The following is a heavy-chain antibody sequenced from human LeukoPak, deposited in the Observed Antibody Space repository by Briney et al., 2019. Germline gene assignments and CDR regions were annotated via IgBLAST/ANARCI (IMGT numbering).Heavy chain of an antibody. Sequence: GGSLRLSCAASGFTFSSYWMHWVRQAPGKGLVWVSRIKTDGSSTNYADSVKGRFTISRDNARNTLFLQMNSLRAEDTAVYYCAREGGSFLRYFDYWGQGTLVTVSS. CDR2: IKTDGSST. V-gene: IGHV3-74*01. CDR1: GFTFSSYW. J-gene: IGHJ4*02. CDR3: AREGGSFLRYFDY. D-gene: IGHD1-26*01.